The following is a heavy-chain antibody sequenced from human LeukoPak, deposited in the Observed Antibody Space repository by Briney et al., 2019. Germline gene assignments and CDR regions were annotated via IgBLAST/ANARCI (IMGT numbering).Heavy chain of an antibody. CDR2: INHSGST. CDR3: ARVAGRNDIDY. CDR1: GGSFSGYY. D-gene: IGHD3-22*01. V-gene: IGHV4-34*01. Sequence: MPSETLSLTCAVYGGSFSGYYWSWIRQPPGKGLEWIGEINHSGSTNYNPSLKSRVTISVDTSKNQFSLKLSSVTAADTAVYYCARVAGRNDIDYWGQGTLVTVPS. J-gene: IGHJ4*02.